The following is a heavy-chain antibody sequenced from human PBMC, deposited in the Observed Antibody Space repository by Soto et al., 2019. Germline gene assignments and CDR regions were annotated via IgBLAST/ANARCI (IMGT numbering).Heavy chain of an antibody. V-gene: IGHV4-30-2*01. CDR3: ARGPAWGGDCYSYCLAS. D-gene: IGHD2-21*02. CDR2: IYHSGST. J-gene: IGHJ4*02. CDR1: GGSISSGGYS. Sequence: QLQLQESGSGLVKPSQTLSLTCAVSGGSISSGGYSWSWIRQPPGKGLEWIGYIYHSGSTYYNPSLQSRGTISLARSKNQFSLKLSSVTASDTAVYYCARGPAWGGDCYSYCLASWGQGTLVNVSS.